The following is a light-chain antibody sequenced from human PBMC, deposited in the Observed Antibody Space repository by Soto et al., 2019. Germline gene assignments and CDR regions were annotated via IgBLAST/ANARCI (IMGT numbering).Light chain of an antibody. Sequence: DIQMTQSPSTLSASVGDRVTITCRASQSTSTWLAWYQQRPGKTPKLLISEASKLESGVPSRFSGSGSGTEFNLTISSMQPDDFATYYCQQYITYPYAFGQGTKVEIK. CDR3: QQYITYPYA. CDR1: QSTSTW. CDR2: EAS. V-gene: IGKV1-5*03. J-gene: IGKJ1*01.